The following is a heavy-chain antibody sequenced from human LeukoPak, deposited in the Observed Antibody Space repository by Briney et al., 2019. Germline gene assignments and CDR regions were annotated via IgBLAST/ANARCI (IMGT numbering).Heavy chain of an antibody. V-gene: IGHV3-23*01. CDR2: TSGSGGKI. J-gene: IGHJ4*02. D-gene: IGHD5-18*01. CDR3: ARDVAMSQDY. Sequence: PGGSLRLSCAAFGFTFSSYTMTWVRQAPGKGLDWVSRTSGSGGKIDYADSVKGRFTISRDNSKNTVYLQMNSLRAEDTAGYYCARDVAMSQDYWGQGILVTVSS. CDR1: GFTFSSYT.